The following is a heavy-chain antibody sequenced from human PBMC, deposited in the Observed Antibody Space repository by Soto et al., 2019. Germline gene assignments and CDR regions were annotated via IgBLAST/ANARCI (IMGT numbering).Heavy chain of an antibody. D-gene: IGHD2-21*01. CDR1: GFTFSNAW. CDR3: TPDLLDCHYQVPYNYSVMDV. J-gene: IGHJ6*02. V-gene: IGHV3-15*01. CDR2: IKSKTDGGTT. Sequence: GGSLRLSCAASGFTFSNAWMSWVRQAPGKGLEWVGRIKSKTDGGTTDYAAPVKGRFTISRDDSKNTLYLQMNSLKTEDTAVYYCTPDLLDCHYQVPYNYSVMDVGGPGTTVPVSS.